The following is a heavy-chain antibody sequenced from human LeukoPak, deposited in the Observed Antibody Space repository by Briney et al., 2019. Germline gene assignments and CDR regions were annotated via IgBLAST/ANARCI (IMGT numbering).Heavy chain of an antibody. CDR1: GGSISSYY. J-gene: IGHJ5*02. Sequence: SSETLSLTCTVSGGSISSYYWSWIRQPPGKGLEWIGYIYYSGSTNYNPSLKSRVTISVDTSKNQFSLKLSSVTAADTAVYYCAREREGYDSSGYYSYNWFDPWGQETLVTVSS. CDR3: AREREGYDSSGYYSYNWFDP. V-gene: IGHV4-59*01. D-gene: IGHD3-22*01. CDR2: IYYSGST.